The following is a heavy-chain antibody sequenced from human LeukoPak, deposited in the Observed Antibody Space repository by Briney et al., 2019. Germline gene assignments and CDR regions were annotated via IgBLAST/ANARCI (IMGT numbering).Heavy chain of an antibody. CDR2: IYYSGST. CDR1: GGSISNYY. D-gene: IGHD3-10*01. V-gene: IGHV4-59*01. J-gene: IGHJ5*02. CDR3: ARVWDPTARTYYYGSGSYSWFDP. Sequence: SETLSLTCTVSGGSISNYYWNWIRQPPGKGLEWIGYIYYSGSTNYNPSLKSRVTISVDTSKNQFSLKLSSVTAADTAVYYCARVWDPTARTYYYGSGSYSWFDPWGQGTLVTVSS.